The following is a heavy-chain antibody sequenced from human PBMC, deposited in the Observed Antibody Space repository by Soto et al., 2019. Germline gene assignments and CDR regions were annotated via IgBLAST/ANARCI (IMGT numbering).Heavy chain of an antibody. D-gene: IGHD5-18*01. Sequence: QVQLVQSGAEVKKPGASVKVSCKASGYTFTGYYMHWVRQAPGQGLEWMGWINPNSGGTNYAQKFQGRVTMTRDTSISTAYMELSRLRSDDTAVYYCARDVRDSYGHWWSGVPTDIWGQGTMVTVSS. CDR3: ARDVRDSYGHWWSGVPTDI. CDR1: GYTFTGYY. J-gene: IGHJ3*02. CDR2: INPNSGGT. V-gene: IGHV1-2*02.